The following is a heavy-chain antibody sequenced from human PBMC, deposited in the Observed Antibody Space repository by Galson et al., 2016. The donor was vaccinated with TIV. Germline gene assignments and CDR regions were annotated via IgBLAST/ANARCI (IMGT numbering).Heavy chain of an antibody. CDR3: ARGGDYGDY. CDR1: TSCD. CDR2: MNTNSGNT. V-gene: IGHV1-8*02. D-gene: IGHD4-17*01. Sequence: TSCDINWVRQDTAQGLMWMGWMNTNSGNTGYAQKFRGRVTMTRNTSVRTAYMDLSSLRPADTAVFYCARGGDYGDYWGQGTLVTVSS. J-gene: IGHJ4*02.